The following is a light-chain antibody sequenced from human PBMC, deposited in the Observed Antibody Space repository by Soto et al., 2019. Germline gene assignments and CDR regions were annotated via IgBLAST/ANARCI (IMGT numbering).Light chain of an antibody. CDR3: NSYTSRSTYV. CDR2: DVS. CDR1: TSDVGRYNY. Sequence: QSALTQPASVSGSPGQSITISCTGTTSDVGRYNYVSWYQQHPGKAPKLIIYDVSNRPSGVSNRFSGSKSGNTASLTISGLPAEDEADYYCNSYTSRSTYVFGTGTKLTVL. V-gene: IGLV2-14*01. J-gene: IGLJ1*01.